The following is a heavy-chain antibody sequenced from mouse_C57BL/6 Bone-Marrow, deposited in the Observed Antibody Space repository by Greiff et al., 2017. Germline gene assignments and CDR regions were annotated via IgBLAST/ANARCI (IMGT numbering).Heavy chain of an antibody. CDR3: TTFDWFAY. CDR1: GFNITDDY. V-gene: IGHV14-4*01. Sequence: EVQLQQSGAELVRPGASVKLSCTASGFNITDDYMHWVKQRPEQGLEWIGWIDPGNGDTEYASKFQGKATITADTSSNTAYLQLSSLTSEDTAVYYCTTFDWFAYWGQGTTLTVSS. D-gene: IGHD2-13*01. CDR2: IDPGNGDT. J-gene: IGHJ2*01.